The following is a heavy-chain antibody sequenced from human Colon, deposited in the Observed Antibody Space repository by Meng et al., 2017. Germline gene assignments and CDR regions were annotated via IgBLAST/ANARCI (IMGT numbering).Heavy chain of an antibody. Sequence: GGSLRLSCAASGFTFSSYAMHWVRQAPGKGLEWVAVISYDGSNKYYADSVKGRFTISRDNSKNTLYLQMNSLRAEDTAVYYCAREDDSSGVYDYWGQGTLVTVSS. CDR2: ISYDGSNK. J-gene: IGHJ4*02. D-gene: IGHD3-22*01. CDR1: GFTFSSYA. CDR3: AREDDSSGVYDY. V-gene: IGHV3-30*01.